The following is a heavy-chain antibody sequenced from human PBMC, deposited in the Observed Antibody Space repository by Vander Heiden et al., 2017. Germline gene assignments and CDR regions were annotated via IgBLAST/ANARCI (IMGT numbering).Heavy chain of an antibody. D-gene: IGHD1-20*01. Sequence: VQMVESGGGLIQPGGSLRLSCAAFGFTVGINYRGWVRQAPGKGLEGVSVIYSGGSTYYEDSVKGRFTISRDNSKNTLYLQMNSLRAEDTAVYYCAREGNWNDGVDYWGQGTLVTVSS. J-gene: IGHJ4*02. CDR1: GFTVGINY. CDR2: IYSGGST. V-gene: IGHV3-53*01. CDR3: AREGNWNDGVDY.